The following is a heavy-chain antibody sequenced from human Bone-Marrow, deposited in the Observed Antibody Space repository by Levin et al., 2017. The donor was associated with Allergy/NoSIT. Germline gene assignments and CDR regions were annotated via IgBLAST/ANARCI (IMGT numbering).Heavy chain of an antibody. J-gene: IGHJ6*02. CDR1: GYTFTSYG. CDR2: ISAYNGNT. V-gene: IGHV1-18*01. Sequence: ASVKVSCKASGYTFTSYGISWVRQAPGQGLEWMGWISAYNGNTKYAQKFQGRLPMTTDTSTTTTYMELRSLRSDDTAVYYCTRTARVVTGIDGEDVWGQGTTVTVSS. D-gene: IGHD3-22*01. CDR3: TRTARVVTGIDGEDV.